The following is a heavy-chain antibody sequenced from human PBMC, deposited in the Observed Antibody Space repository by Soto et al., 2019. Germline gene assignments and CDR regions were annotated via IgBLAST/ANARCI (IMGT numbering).Heavy chain of an antibody. CDR3: AKDLLMITFGGVIAHFDC. CDR2: ISGGGDST. D-gene: IGHD3-16*02. Sequence: EMQLLESGGGLEQPGGSLRLSCAASGFTFSYYAISWVRQAPGKGLEWVSGISGGGDSTYYADSVKGRFTISRDNSKNTLYLQMNSLTAEDTAVYYCAKDLLMITFGGVIAHFDCWGQGTLVTVSS. V-gene: IGHV3-23*01. J-gene: IGHJ4*02. CDR1: GFTFSYYA.